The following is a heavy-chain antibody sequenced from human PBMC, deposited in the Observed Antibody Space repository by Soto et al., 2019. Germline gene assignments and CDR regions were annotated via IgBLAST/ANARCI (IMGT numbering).Heavy chain of an antibody. V-gene: IGHV2-5*02. D-gene: IGHD1-1*01. CDR1: VFSLSDRPVA. CDR2: IYWDYDK. CDR3: VQGAGIAGHWNGGYFDY. J-gene: IGHJ4*02. Sequence: QITLREAGPTRVKPTQTLTLTSSFSVFSLSDRPVAVGCILQPPRKALERLALIYWDYDKRYSPSLMSSVTIAKDTSKNQVVLTMTNMDPLDTPIYYCVQGAGIAGHWNGGYFDYRGQGALVTVSS.